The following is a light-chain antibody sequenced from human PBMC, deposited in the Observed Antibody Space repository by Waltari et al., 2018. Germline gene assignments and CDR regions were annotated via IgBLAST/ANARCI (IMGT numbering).Light chain of an antibody. V-gene: IGLV1-47*01. CDR1: NSNIGRNS. Sequence: QSVLTQPPSTSVTPGQTVTISCSGTNSNIGRNSVFWYQQLPGTAPKLLIYRDNQRPSGVPARFSASKSGTSAALAIRGLRSEDEADYYCAAWDDSLSVTYVFGSGTRVTV. J-gene: IGLJ1*01. CDR2: RDN. CDR3: AAWDDSLSVTYV.